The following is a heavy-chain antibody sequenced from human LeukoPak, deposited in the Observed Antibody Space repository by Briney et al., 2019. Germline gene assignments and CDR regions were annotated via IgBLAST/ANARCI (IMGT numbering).Heavy chain of an antibody. CDR2: IYYSGST. J-gene: IGHJ3*02. D-gene: IGHD3-3*01. V-gene: IGHV4-59*01. CDR3: ARDIKATYYDFWSGYSETDAFDI. CDR1: GGSISIYY. Sequence: PSETLSLTCTVSGGSISIYYWSWIRQPPGKGLEWIGYIYYSGSTNYNPSLKSRVTISVDTSKNQFSLKLSSVTAADTAVYYCARDIKATYYDFWSGYSETDAFDIWGQGTMVTVSS.